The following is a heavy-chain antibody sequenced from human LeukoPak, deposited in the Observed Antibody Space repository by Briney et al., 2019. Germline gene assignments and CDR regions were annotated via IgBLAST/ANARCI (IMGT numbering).Heavy chain of an antibody. CDR3: ARAPLAMVNPVDY. Sequence: AGGSLRLSCAASGFTFSDYYMSWIRQAPGKGLEWVSYISSSGSTIYYADSVKGRFTISRDNAKNSLYLQMNSLRAEDTAVYYCARAPLAMVNPVDYWGQGTLVTVSS. CDR2: ISSSGSTI. CDR1: GFTFSDYY. D-gene: IGHD5-18*01. J-gene: IGHJ4*02. V-gene: IGHV3-11*01.